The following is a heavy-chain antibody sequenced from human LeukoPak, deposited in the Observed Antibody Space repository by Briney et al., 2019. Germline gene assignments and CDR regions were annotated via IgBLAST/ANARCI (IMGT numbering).Heavy chain of an antibody. Sequence: SETLSLTCTVSGGSISHYYWSWIRQPPGKGLEWIGYIYYSGSTNYNPSLKSRVTISVDASKNQFSLKLSSVTAADTAVYYCARDDGYCSGGSCYWGQGTLVTVSS. V-gene: IGHV4-59*12. J-gene: IGHJ4*02. CDR3: ARDDGYCSGGSCY. CDR1: GGSISHYY. D-gene: IGHD2-15*01. CDR2: IYYSGST.